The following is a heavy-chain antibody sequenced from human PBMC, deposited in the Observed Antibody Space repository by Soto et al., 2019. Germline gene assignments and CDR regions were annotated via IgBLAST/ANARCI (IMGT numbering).Heavy chain of an antibody. CDR1: GFTFSTFP. Sequence: QVQLVESGGGVVQPGRSLRLSCAASGFTFSTFPMHWVRQAPGKGLEWVAILSHDGTNKYYADSVKGRFTISRDNSKNTLYLQMTSLRVEDTAVYYCARDHSIGWYFDYWGQGTLVTVSS. J-gene: IGHJ4*02. D-gene: IGHD6-19*01. CDR2: LSHDGTNK. CDR3: ARDHSIGWYFDY. V-gene: IGHV3-30-3*01.